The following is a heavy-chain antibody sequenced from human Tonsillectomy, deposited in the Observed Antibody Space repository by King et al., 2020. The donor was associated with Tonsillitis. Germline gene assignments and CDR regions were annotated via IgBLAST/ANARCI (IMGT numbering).Heavy chain of an antibody. Sequence: VQLVESGGGVVQPGRSLRLSCAASGFTFSSYAIHWVRQAPGKGLEWVAISSYDGSHKSYADSVKGRFTISRDNSKDTLYLQMNSLRTEDTAVYFCARGDFKYYHDSRKSAFQIWGQGTTVTVSS. V-gene: IGHV3-30*04. D-gene: IGHD3-22*01. CDR2: SSYDGSHK. J-gene: IGHJ3*02. CDR3: ARGDFKYYHDSRKSAFQI. CDR1: GFTFSSYA.